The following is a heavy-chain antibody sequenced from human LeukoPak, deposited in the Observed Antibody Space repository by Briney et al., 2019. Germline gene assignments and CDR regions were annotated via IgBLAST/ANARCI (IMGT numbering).Heavy chain of an antibody. CDR1: GFTFSSYG. D-gene: IGHD3-10*01. CDR2: IWYDESNK. CDR3: ARGDMVRGGDYYYYGMDV. J-gene: IGHJ6*04. V-gene: IGHV3-33*01. Sequence: GRSLRLSCAASGFTFSSYGMHWVRQAPGKGLEWVAVIWYDESNKYYADSVKGRFTISRDNSKNTLYLQMNSLRAEDTAVYYCARGDMVRGGDYYYYGMDVWGKGTTVTVSS.